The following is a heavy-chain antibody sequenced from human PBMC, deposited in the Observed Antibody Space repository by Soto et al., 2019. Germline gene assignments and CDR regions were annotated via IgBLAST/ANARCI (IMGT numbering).Heavy chain of an antibody. D-gene: IGHD4-17*01. CDR3: ARETLVAVTTSIASGYYYYYGMDV. CDR1: GFTFSSYG. CDR2: IWYDGSNK. V-gene: IGHV3-33*01. J-gene: IGHJ6*02. Sequence: GSLRLSCAASGFTFSSYGMHWVRQAPGKGLEWVAVIWYDGSNKYYADSVKGRFTISRDNSKNTLYLQMNSLRAEDTAVYYCARETLVAVTTSIASGYYYYYGMDVWGQGTTVTVSS.